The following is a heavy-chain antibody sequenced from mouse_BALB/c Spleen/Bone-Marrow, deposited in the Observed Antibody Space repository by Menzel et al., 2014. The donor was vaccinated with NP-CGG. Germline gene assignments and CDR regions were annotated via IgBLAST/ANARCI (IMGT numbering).Heavy chain of an antibody. CDR3: ARVYYYRYWYFDV. J-gene: IGHJ1*01. D-gene: IGHD2-14*01. V-gene: IGHV3-2*02. CDR2: ISYSGGT. CDR1: GYSITSDYA. Sequence: VQLKESGPGLVKPSQSLSLTCTVTGYSITSDYAWNWIRQFPGNKLEWMGYISYSGGTNYNPSLKSRISITRDTSKNLFFPHLNSVTTEDTATYYCARVYYYRYWYFDVWGAGTTVTVSS.